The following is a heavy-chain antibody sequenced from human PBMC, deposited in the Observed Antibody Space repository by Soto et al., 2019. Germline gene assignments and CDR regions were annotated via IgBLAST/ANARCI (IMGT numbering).Heavy chain of an antibody. Sequence: GASVKVSCKASGYTFTNYDISWVRQATGQGLEWMGRMNPNSANTGYAQKFQGRVSMTRDTSTNTAYMELSSLRSEDTAIYYCARMATSGTLNWFDPWGQGTLVTVSS. J-gene: IGHJ5*02. V-gene: IGHV1-8*01. D-gene: IGHD1-26*01. CDR1: GYTFTNYD. CDR2: MNPNSANT. CDR3: ARMATSGTLNWFDP.